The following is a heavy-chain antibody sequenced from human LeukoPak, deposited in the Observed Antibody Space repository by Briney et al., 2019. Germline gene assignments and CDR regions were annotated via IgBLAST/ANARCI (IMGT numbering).Heavy chain of an antibody. V-gene: IGHV3-7*01. CDR2: IDQDGSEK. D-gene: IGHD1-26*01. CDR3: AKDRIVGTDYLGYGMDV. Sequence: PGGSLRLSCAASESTFSNHWMSWVRQAPGKGLEWVAHIDQDGSEKNYVDSVKGRFTISRDKDENLLFLQMNNLRAEDTAVYYCAKDRIVGTDYLGYGMDVWGQGTTVTVSS. CDR1: ESTFSNHW. J-gene: IGHJ6*02.